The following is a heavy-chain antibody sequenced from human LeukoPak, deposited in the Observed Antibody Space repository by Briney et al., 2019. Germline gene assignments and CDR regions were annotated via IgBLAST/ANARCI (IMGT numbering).Heavy chain of an antibody. V-gene: IGHV4-34*01. CDR3: ARGWPSYAYYYYGMDV. CDR1: GGSFSGYY. D-gene: IGHD3-16*01. J-gene: IGHJ6*02. CDR2: INHSGST. Sequence: SETLSLTCAVYGGSFSGYYWSWIRQPPGKGLEWIGEINHSGSTNYNPSLKSRVTISVDTSKNQFSLKLSSVTAADTAVYYCARGWPSYAYYYYGMDVWGQGTTVTVSS.